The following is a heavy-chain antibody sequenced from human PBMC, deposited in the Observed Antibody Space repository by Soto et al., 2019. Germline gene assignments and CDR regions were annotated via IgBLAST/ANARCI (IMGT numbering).Heavy chain of an antibody. V-gene: IGHV3-21*01. CDR3: ARGYGDYIPDAFNI. CDR1: GFTFSSYS. J-gene: IGHJ3*02. Sequence: DVQLVESGGGLVKPGGSLRLSCAASGFTFSSYSMNWVRQAPGERLEWVSSITTYSTSIYYADSVKGRFTISRDNAKNSLFLQMNSLRAEDTAVYYCARGYGDYIPDAFNIWGQGTMVTVSS. CDR2: ITTYSTSI. D-gene: IGHD4-17*01.